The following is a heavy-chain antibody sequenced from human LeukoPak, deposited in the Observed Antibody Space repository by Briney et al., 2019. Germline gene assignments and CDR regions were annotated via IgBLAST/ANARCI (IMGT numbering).Heavy chain of an antibody. V-gene: IGHV1-2*02. CDR1: GYTFTAYH. CDR2: INPRIDET. D-gene: IGHD3-10*01. CDR3: ATEGSYFLTSFDH. Sequence: GASVWVSCKTSGYTFTAYHIHWMRLAPGQGLEWMGWINPRIDETTFAPKFQGRVAMTTDTSLTTAYMELSSLTSDDTAVYFCATEGSYFLTSFDHWGLGTLVTVSS. J-gene: IGHJ4*02.